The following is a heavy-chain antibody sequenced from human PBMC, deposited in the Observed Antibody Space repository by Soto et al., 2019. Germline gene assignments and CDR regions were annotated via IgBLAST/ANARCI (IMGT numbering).Heavy chain of an antibody. V-gene: IGHV3-48*02. J-gene: IGHJ4*02. CDR2: ISSSSSTI. CDR1: GFTFSSYS. CDR3: ARSLVVVTPYYFDY. D-gene: IGHD3-22*01. Sequence: EVQLVESGGGLVQPGGSLRLSCAASGFTFSSYSMNWVRQAPGKGLEWVSYISSSSSTIYYADSVKGRFTISRDNAKNSLYLQMNSLRDEDTAVYYCARSLVVVTPYYFDYWGQGTLVTVSS.